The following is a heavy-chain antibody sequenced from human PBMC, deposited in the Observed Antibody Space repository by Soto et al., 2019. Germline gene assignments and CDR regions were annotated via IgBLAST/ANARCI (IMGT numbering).Heavy chain of an antibody. Sequence: ASVKVSCRASGYTFTSYVISWVRQAPGQGLEWMGWISTYNGNTNYAQKLQGRVTMTTDTSTSTAYMELRSLRSDDTAVYYCARDHPGAYSSDYRAQRTPVTVSS. CDR1: GYTFTSYV. CDR3: ARDHPGAYSSDY. V-gene: IGHV1-18*01. D-gene: IGHD2-21*02. CDR2: ISTYNGNT. J-gene: IGHJ4*02.